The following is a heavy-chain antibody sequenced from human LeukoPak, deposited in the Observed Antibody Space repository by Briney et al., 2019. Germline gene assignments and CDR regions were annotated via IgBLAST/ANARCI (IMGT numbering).Heavy chain of an antibody. V-gene: IGHV1-69*05. Sequence: AASVKVSCKASGYTFTSYGISWVRQAPGQGLEWMGGIIPIFGTANYAQKFQGRVTITTDESTSTAYMELSSLRSEDTAVYYCARAASEEMRSNWFDPWGQGTLVTVSS. CDR3: ARAASEEMRSNWFDP. J-gene: IGHJ5*02. CDR2: IIPIFGTA. CDR1: GYTFTSYG.